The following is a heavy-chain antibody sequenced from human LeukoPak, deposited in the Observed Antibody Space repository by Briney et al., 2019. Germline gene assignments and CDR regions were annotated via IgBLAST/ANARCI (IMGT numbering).Heavy chain of an antibody. CDR3: ARDLRSWSYYDSSHDAFDI. CDR1: GYSISSGYY. J-gene: IGHJ3*02. CDR2: IYHSGST. D-gene: IGHD3-22*01. Sequence: ASETLSLTCTVSGYSISSGYYWGWIRQPPGKGLEWIGSIYHSGSTYYNPSLKSRVTISVDTSKNQFSLRLSSVTAADTAVYYCARDLRSWSYYDSSHDAFDIWGQGTMVTVSS. V-gene: IGHV4-38-2*02.